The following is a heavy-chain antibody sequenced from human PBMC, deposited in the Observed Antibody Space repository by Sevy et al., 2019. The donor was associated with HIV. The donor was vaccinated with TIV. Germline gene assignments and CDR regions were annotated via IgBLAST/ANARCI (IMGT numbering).Heavy chain of an antibody. V-gene: IGHV4-31*03. D-gene: IGHD3-22*01. CDR1: GGSISSGGYY. CDR3: ARGGYYDSSGLFLSTLDY. CDR2: IYYSGST. Sequence: SETLSITCTVSGGSISSGGYYWSWIRQHPGKGLEWIGYIYYSGSTYYNPSLKSRVTISVDTSKNQFSLKLSSVTAADTAVYYSARGGYYDSSGLFLSTLDYRGQGTLVTVSS. J-gene: IGHJ4*02.